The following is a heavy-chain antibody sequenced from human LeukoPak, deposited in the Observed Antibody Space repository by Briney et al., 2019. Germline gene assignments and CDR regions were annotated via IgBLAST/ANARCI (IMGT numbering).Heavy chain of an antibody. CDR1: GFTFSSYA. Sequence: PGRSLRLSCAASGFTFSSYAMHWVRQAPGKGLEWVAVISYDGSNKYYADSVKGRFTISRDNSKNTLYPQMNSLRAEDTAVYYCARVRRSTAMVIPDGAFDIWGQGTMVTVSS. D-gene: IGHD5-18*01. CDR3: ARVRRSTAMVIPDGAFDI. J-gene: IGHJ3*02. CDR2: ISYDGSNK. V-gene: IGHV3-30-3*01.